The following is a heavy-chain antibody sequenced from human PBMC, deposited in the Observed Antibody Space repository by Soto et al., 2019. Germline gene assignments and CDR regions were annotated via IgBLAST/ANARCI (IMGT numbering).Heavy chain of an antibody. D-gene: IGHD3-3*02. CDR2: INPGCSST. V-gene: IGHV1-46*01. Sequence: QVQLVQSGAEVKKPGDSVKVSCKASGYTFTSYYMHWVRQAPGQGLEWMGIINPGCSSTNYAQKFQGRSTMTRDTSTSTVYMDRSCLRSEDTAVYYCARHFAEGDYWGQGTVVTGSS. J-gene: IGHJ4*02. CDR1: GYTFTSYY. CDR3: ARHFAEGDY.